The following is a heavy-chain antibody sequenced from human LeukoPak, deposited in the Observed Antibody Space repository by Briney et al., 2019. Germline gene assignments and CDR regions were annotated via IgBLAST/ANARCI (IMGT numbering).Heavy chain of an antibody. J-gene: IGHJ4*02. Sequence: KSSETLSLTCAVYGGSLSGYYWSWIRQPPGKGLEWIGEINHSGGTNYNPSLKSRVTISVDTSKNQFSLKLSSVTAADTAVYYCARSQNYYRSGDYWSPGTLVTVSS. CDR2: INHSGGT. D-gene: IGHD3-10*01. CDR1: GGSLSGYY. V-gene: IGHV4-34*01. CDR3: ARSQNYYRSGDY.